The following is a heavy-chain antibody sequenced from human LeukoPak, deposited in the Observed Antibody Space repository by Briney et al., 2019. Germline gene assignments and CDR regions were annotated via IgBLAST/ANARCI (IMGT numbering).Heavy chain of an antibody. D-gene: IGHD6-19*01. J-gene: IGHJ4*02. CDR3: ARDALGTNYETVAGYYFDY. V-gene: IGHV3-21*01. Sequence: GGSLRLSCAASGFTFSSYSMNWVRQAPGKGLGWVSSISRSSYNIYYADSVKGRFTISRDNAKNSLYLQMNSLRAEDTAMYYCARDALGTNYETVAGYYFDYWGQGTLVTVSS. CDR2: ISRSSYNI. CDR1: GFTFSSYS.